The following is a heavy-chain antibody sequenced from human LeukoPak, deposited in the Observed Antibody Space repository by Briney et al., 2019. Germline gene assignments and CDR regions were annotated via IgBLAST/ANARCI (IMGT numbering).Heavy chain of an antibody. V-gene: IGHV3-74*01. CDR1: GFTFSGDW. CDR2: SKSDGSST. Sequence: GGSLRLSCAVSGFTFSGDWMHWVRQAPGKGLVWVSRSKSDGSSTSYADSVKGRFTISRDNAKNTLYLQMNSLRTEDTAVYYCVKDRAGTYFDYWGQGTLVTVSS. J-gene: IGHJ4*02. D-gene: IGHD3-10*01. CDR3: VKDRAGTYFDY.